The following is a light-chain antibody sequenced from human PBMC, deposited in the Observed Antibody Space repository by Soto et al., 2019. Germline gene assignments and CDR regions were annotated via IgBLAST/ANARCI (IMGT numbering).Light chain of an antibody. CDR3: QQYGNSPPT. V-gene: IGKV3-20*01. CDR2: GAS. CDR1: QSVSSSY. J-gene: IGKJ1*01. Sequence: EIVLTQSPGTLSLSPGERATLSCRASQSVSSSYLAWYQQQPGQAPRLLIYGASSRATGIPDRFSSGGSATDFTLTISILEHEDFAVYYCQQYGNSPPTFGQGTKVEIK.